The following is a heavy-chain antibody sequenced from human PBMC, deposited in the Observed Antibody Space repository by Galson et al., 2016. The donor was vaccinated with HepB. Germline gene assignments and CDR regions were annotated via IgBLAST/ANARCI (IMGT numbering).Heavy chain of an antibody. CDR1: GFTFSSYA. Sequence: SLRLSCAASGFTFSSYALNWVRQAPGKGLEWVSYIGSRSSPIHYADSVKGRFTISRDNAKNSLYLQMNTLRAEDTAVYYCVREGPEVGTAPFDIWGLGTMVTVSS. V-gene: IGHV3-48*01. D-gene: IGHD2-2*01. CDR2: IGSRSSPI. J-gene: IGHJ3*02. CDR3: VREGPEVGTAPFDI.